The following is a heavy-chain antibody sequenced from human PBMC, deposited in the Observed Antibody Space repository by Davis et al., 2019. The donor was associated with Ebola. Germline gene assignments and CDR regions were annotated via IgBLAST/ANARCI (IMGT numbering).Heavy chain of an antibody. Sequence: AASVKVSCKVSGYTLTELSMHWVRQAPGKGLEWMGGFDPEDGETIYAQKFQGSVTMTEDTSTDTAYMELSSLRSEDTAVYYSATEQFSSGWPKGGGMDVWGQGTTVTVSS. D-gene: IGHD6-19*01. CDR1: GYTLTELS. V-gene: IGHV1-24*01. CDR3: ATEQFSSGWPKGGGMDV. J-gene: IGHJ6*02. CDR2: FDPEDGET.